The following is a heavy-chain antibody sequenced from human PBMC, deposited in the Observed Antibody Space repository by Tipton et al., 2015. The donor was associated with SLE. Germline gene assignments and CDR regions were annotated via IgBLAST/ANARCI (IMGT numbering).Heavy chain of an antibody. J-gene: IGHJ6*03. CDR1: GGSMSRYY. V-gene: IGHV4-59*01. CDR3: AARTGDVLYYYYMDV. CDR2: IYYSGST. Sequence: TLSLTCTVSGGSMSRYYWSWIRQPPGKGLELIGYIYYSGSTNYNPSLKSRVTISVDTSKNQFSLKLSSVTAADTALYYCAARTGDVLYYYYMDVWGKGTTVTVSS. D-gene: IGHD7-27*01.